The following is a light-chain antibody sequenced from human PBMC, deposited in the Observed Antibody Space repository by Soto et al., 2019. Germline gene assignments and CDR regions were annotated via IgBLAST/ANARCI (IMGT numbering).Light chain of an antibody. CDR1: SSDVGSYNF. V-gene: IGLV2-23*01. CDR2: EGN. Sequence: QSALTQPASVSGSPGQSITISCTGTSSDVGSYNFVSWYQQHPGKAPKIITYEGNKRPSGVSNRFSGSKSGNTASLTISGLQAEDEADYYCCSYAGGSTWVFGGGTKLTVL. CDR3: CSYAGGSTWV. J-gene: IGLJ3*02.